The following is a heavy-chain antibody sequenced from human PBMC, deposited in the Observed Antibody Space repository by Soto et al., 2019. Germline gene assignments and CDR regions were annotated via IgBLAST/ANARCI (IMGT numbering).Heavy chain of an antibody. V-gene: IGHV4-4*02. D-gene: IGHD3-3*01. CDR3: ARGGTYYDFWSGYYGVWFDP. CDR1: GGSISSSNW. Sequence: QVQLQESGPGLVKPSGTLSLTCAVSGGSISSSNWWSWVRQPPGKGLEWIGYIYYSGSTYYNPSLKSRVTISVDTSKNQFSLKLSSVTAADTAVYYCARGGTYYDFWSGYYGVWFDPWGQGTLVTVSS. CDR2: IYYSGST. J-gene: IGHJ5*02.